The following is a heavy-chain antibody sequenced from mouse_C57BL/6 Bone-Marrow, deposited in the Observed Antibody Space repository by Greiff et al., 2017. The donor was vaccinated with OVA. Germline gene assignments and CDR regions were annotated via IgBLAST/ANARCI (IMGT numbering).Heavy chain of an antibody. V-gene: IGHV1-61*01. CDR2: IYPSDSET. J-gene: IGHJ2*01. D-gene: IGHD1-1*02. CDR3: ARKGIWLFDY. CDR1: GYTFTSYW. Sequence: QVQLQQPGAELVRPGSSVKLSCKASGYTFTSYWMDWVKQRPGQGLEWIGNIYPSDSETHYNQKFKDKATLTVDKSSSTAYMQLSSLTSEDSAVYYCARKGIWLFDYWGQGTTLTVSS.